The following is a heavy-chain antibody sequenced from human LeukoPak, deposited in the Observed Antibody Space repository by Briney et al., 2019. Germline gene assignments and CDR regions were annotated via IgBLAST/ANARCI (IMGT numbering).Heavy chain of an antibody. CDR1: GGSFSGYY. CDR2: INHSGST. D-gene: IGHD6-13*01. V-gene: IGHV4-34*01. Sequence: PSETLSLTCAVYGGSFSGYYWSWIRQPPGEGLEWIGEINHSGSTNYNPSLKSRVTISVDTSKNQFSLKLSSVTAADTAVYYCASGYSSSYGYWGQGTLVTVSS. CDR3: ASGYSSSYGY. J-gene: IGHJ4*02.